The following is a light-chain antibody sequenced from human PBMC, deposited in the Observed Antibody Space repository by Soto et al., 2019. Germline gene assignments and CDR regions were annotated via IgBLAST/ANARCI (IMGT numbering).Light chain of an antibody. Sequence: AIQMTQSPSSLSASVGDRVTITCRASQDIRDDLGWYQLKPGKAPKVLIYAASSLHRGVPSRFSGSGSGTDFTLTISSLQPEDFATYCCLQDYNYPLTFGGGTKVDIK. CDR2: AAS. V-gene: IGKV1-6*01. J-gene: IGKJ4*01. CDR1: QDIRDD. CDR3: LQDYNYPLT.